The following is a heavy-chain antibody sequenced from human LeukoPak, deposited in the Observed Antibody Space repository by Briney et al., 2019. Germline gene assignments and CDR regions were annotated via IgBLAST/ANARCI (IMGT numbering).Heavy chain of an antibody. CDR3: ARGETVVVTATSPFDY. V-gene: IGHV3-30*03. J-gene: IGHJ4*02. D-gene: IGHD2-21*02. CDR1: GFTFSSYG. Sequence: LTGRSLRLSCAASGFTFSSYGMHWVRQAPGKGLEWVAVISYDGSNKYYADSVKGRFTISRDNAKNSLYLQMNSLRAEDTAVYYCARGETVVVTATSPFDYWGQGTLVTVSS. CDR2: ISYDGSNK.